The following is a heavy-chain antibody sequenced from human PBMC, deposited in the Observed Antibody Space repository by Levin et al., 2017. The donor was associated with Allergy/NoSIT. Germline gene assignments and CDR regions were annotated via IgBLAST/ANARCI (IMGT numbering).Heavy chain of an antibody. V-gene: IGHV3-30*18. J-gene: IGHJ4*02. CDR3: VKYRTAFADYYFDS. CDR2: ISNDGGNE. CDR1: GFTFRNYG. Sequence: GGSLRLSCAASGFTFRNYGMHWVRQAPGKGLEWLAVISNDGGNEHYADAVKGRFIISRDNSKNTLFLQRNNLRPADSTLYYCVKYRTAFADYYFDSWGQGPLVTVSS. D-gene: IGHD2-21*02.